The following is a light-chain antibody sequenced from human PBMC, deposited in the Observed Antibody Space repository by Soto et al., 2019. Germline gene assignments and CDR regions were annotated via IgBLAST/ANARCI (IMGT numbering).Light chain of an antibody. V-gene: IGLV2-14*01. J-gene: IGLJ1*01. CDR3: SSFTTSSFYV. CDR2: GVT. Sequence: QSALTQPASVSGSPGQSITISCTGSGSDIGAYNYVSWYQQHPGKAPKLLIHGVTRRPSGVSSRFSASKSAYTASLTISGLQAEDEANYYCSSFTTSSFYVFGPGTKLTVL. CDR1: GSDIGAYNY.